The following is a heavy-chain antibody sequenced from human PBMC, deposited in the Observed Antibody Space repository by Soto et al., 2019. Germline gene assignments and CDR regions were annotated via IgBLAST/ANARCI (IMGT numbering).Heavy chain of an antibody. V-gene: IGHV3-30-3*01. Sequence: GGSLRLSCAASGFTFSSYAMHWVRQAPGKGLEWVAVISYDGSNKYYADSVKGRFTISRDNSKNTLYLQMNSLRAEDTAVYYCARDDGDYGQGYYYYYGMDVWGQGTTVTVSS. CDR1: GFTFSSYA. J-gene: IGHJ6*02. CDR2: ISYDGSNK. D-gene: IGHD4-17*01. CDR3: ARDDGDYGQGYYYYYGMDV.